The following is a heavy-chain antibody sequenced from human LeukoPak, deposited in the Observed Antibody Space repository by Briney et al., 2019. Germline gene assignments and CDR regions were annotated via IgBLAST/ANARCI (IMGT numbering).Heavy chain of an antibody. J-gene: IGHJ4*02. Sequence: KAGGSLRLSCAASGFTFSSYGMNWVPQAPGKGLEWVSSISSSSSYIYYADSVKGRFTISRDNAKNSLYLQMNSLRAEDTAVYYCARGKILDYWGQGTLVTVSS. CDR2: ISSSSSYI. CDR1: GFTFSSYG. CDR3: ARGKILDY. V-gene: IGHV3-21*01. D-gene: IGHD3-10*01.